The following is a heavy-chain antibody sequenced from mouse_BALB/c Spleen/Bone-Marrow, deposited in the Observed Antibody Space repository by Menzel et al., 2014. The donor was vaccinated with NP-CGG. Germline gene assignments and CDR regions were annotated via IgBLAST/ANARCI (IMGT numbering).Heavy chain of an antibody. Sequence: VQLQQSGAELVRPGSSVKISCKASGYAFSNYWMNWVKQRPGQGLEWIGQIYPGDGDTNYNGKFKGKATLTADKSSSTAYMQLSSLTSEDSVVYFCARRDGSTYYYAMDYWGQGTSVTVSS. CDR3: ARRDGSTYYYAMDY. CDR1: GYAFSNYW. D-gene: IGHD1-1*01. J-gene: IGHJ4*01. V-gene: IGHV1-80*01. CDR2: IYPGDGDT.